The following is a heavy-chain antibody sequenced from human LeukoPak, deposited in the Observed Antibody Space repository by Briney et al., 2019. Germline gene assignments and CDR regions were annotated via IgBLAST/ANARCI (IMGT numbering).Heavy chain of an antibody. D-gene: IGHD3-10*01. Sequence: SETLSLTCAVYGGSFSGYYWSWIRQPPGKGLEWIGEINHSGSTYYNPSLKSRVTISVDTSKNQFSLKLSSVTAADTAVYYCARVRGITMVRGVIISAFDIWGQGTMVTVSS. J-gene: IGHJ3*02. CDR2: INHSGST. CDR3: ARVRGITMVRGVIISAFDI. V-gene: IGHV4-34*01. CDR1: GGSFSGYY.